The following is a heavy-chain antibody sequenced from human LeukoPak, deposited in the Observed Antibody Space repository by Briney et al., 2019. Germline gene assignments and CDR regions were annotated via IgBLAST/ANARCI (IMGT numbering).Heavy chain of an antibody. Sequence: SETLSLTCTVSGGSISSYYWSWIRQPPGKGLEWIGEINHSGSTNYNPSLKSRVTISVDTSKNQFSLKLSSVTAADTAVYYCARGNSEGDAFDIWGQGTMVTVSS. D-gene: IGHD1-1*01. V-gene: IGHV4-34*01. CDR3: ARGNSEGDAFDI. CDR1: GGSISSYY. CDR2: INHSGST. J-gene: IGHJ3*02.